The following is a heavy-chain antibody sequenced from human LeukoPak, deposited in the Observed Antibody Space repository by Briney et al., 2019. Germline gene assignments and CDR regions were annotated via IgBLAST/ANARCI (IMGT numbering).Heavy chain of an antibody. CDR1: GGTFSSYA. V-gene: IGHV1-69*05. D-gene: IGHD4-17*01. Sequence: ASVKVSCKASGGTFSSYAISWVRQAPGQGLEWMGRIIPIFGTANYAQKFQGRVTITTDESTSTAYMELSSLRSEDTAVYYCARGDGGYFDYWGQGTLATVSS. J-gene: IGHJ4*03. CDR3: ARGDGGYFDY. CDR2: IIPIFGTA.